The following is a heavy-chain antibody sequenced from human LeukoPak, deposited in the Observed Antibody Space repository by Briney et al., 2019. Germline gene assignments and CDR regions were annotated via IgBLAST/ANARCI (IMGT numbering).Heavy chain of an antibody. J-gene: IGHJ2*01. V-gene: IGHV1-18*01. D-gene: IGHD2-21*02. CDR3: ARGLGVVTAQSEQPKPRYFDL. Sequence: ASVKVSCKASGYTFISYGISWVRQAPGQGLEWMGWISGYNGNTNYAQNLRGRVTMTTDTSTSTAYMELRSLRSDDTAVYYCARGLGVVTAQSEQPKPRYFDLWGRGTQVTVSS. CDR1: GYTFISYG. CDR2: ISGYNGNT.